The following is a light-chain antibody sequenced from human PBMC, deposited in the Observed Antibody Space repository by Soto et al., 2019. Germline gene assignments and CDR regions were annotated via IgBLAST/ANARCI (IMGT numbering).Light chain of an antibody. CDR1: QSVGSNY. CDR2: GAS. Sequence: EIVLTQSPGTLSLSPGERATLSCRASQSVGSNYLAWYQQKPGQAPRLLIYGASKRATGIPDRFSGSGSGTDFTLTISRLEPEDFAVYYCQQYGDTLPWTFGQGTKVEIK. CDR3: QQYGDTLPWT. J-gene: IGKJ1*01. V-gene: IGKV3-20*01.